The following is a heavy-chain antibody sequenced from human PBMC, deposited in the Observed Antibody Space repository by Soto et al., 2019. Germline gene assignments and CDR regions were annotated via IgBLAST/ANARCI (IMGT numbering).Heavy chain of an antibody. CDR1: GFTINNNQ. CDR3: ARTSPPLWFGETTSWFDT. CDR2: MNTGGNT. Sequence: LRLSCEASGFTINNNQMSWVRQAPGKGLEWVSVMNTGGNTNYADSVRGRFTISRDNYKNTVYLQMSRLRAEDTAVYYCARTSPPLWFGETTSWFDTWGQGTLVTVSS. J-gene: IGHJ5*02. D-gene: IGHD3-10*01. V-gene: IGHV3-53*01.